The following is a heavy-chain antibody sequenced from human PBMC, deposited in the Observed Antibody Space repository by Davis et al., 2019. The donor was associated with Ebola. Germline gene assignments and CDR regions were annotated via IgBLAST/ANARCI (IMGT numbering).Heavy chain of an antibody. D-gene: IGHD2-21*01. Sequence: GGSLRLSCAASGFTVSSNYMSWVRQAPGKGLEWVSVIYSGGSTYYADSVKGRFTISRDSWKNTLYLQMNSLRAEDTAIYYCAKHRGDNYYYYSMDVWGQGTTVTVSS. J-gene: IGHJ6*02. V-gene: IGHV3-66*04. CDR2: IYSGGST. CDR3: AKHRGDNYYYYSMDV. CDR1: GFTVSSNY.